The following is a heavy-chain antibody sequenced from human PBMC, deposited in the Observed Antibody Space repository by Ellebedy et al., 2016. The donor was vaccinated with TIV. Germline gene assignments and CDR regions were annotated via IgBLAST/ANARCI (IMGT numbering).Heavy chain of an antibody. Sequence: GESLKISCAASGFTFSSYGMHWVRQAPGKGLEWVAFIRYDGSNKYYADSVKGRFTISRDNSKNTLYLQMNSLRAEDTAVYYCAREKGRSSYQRYSYGDVGAFDIWGQGTMVTVSS. CDR3: AREKGRSSYQRYSYGDVGAFDI. J-gene: IGHJ3*02. V-gene: IGHV3-30*02. CDR2: IRYDGSNK. D-gene: IGHD5-18*01. CDR1: GFTFSSYG.